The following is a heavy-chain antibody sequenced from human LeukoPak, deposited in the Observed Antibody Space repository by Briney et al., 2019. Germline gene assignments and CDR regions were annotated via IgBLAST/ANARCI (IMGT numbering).Heavy chain of an antibody. CDR2: ISSDGSNI. Sequence: PGGSLRLSCAASGFTFSSYEMNWVRQAPGKGLEWVSYISSDGSNIYYADSVKGRFTISRDNAKNSLYLQMNSLRAEDTAVYYCASTYYDILTGYHRPYYFDYWGQGTLVTVSS. CDR1: GFTFSSYE. CDR3: ASTYYDILTGYHRPYYFDY. J-gene: IGHJ4*02. D-gene: IGHD3-9*01. V-gene: IGHV3-48*03.